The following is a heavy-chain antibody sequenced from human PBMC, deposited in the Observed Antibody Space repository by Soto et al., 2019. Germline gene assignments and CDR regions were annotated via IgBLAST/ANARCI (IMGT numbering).Heavy chain of an antibody. CDR2: IYYSGST. CDR3: ARILMKYSRLEY. CDR1: GASINSGDYY. V-gene: IGHV4-30-4*01. Sequence: PSETLALACPCSGASINSGDYYWSWIRQPPVKGLEWIGHIYYSGSTYYNPSLKSRAGISVDSSKSQVSLKLTSVTAADTAVYFCARILMKYSRLEYWGQGALVTVS. J-gene: IGHJ4*02. D-gene: IGHD2-8*01.